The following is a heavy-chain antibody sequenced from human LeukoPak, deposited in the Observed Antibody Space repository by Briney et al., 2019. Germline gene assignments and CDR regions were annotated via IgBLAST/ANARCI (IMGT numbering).Heavy chain of an antibody. CDR2: INHRQIS. Sequence: SETLSLTCSVDGGAFTGYYWTWIRQAPGKGLEWIGEINHRQISIYNPSLKSRVALSIDTSKKQFSLQLTSLTAADTAVYYCARVTGYGGDSLRYWGQGSPVTVSS. CDR1: GGAFTGYY. CDR3: ARVTGYGGDSLRY. D-gene: IGHD4-23*01. V-gene: IGHV4-34*01. J-gene: IGHJ4*02.